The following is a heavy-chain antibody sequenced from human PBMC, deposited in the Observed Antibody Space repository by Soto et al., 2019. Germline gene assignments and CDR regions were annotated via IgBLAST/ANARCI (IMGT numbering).Heavy chain of an antibody. J-gene: IGHJ4*02. CDR2: IYYIGRT. Sequence: KPSETLSLTCIVSGESISSSSYYWGWIRHPPGKGLEWIGSIYYIGRTYYNPSFKSRVTISIDTSKNQFSLKLSSVTATDTAVYYCARQRTTVVTQAYFDHWGQGAMVPV. D-gene: IGHD2-21*02. CDR1: GESISSSSYY. CDR3: ARQRTTVVTQAYFDH. V-gene: IGHV4-39*01.